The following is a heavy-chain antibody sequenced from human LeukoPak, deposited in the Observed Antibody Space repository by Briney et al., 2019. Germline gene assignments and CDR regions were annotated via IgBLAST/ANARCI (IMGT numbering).Heavy chain of an antibody. CDR1: GFTFSNYA. D-gene: IGHD2-2*01. CDR2: INNSGGKT. V-gene: IGHV3-23*01. CDR3: AKLAGYCSTTSCWYFDY. Sequence: GGSLRLSCAASGFTFSNYAMSRVRQAPGKGLEWVSIINNSGGKTYYADSVKGRFTISRDNSKNTLYLQMDSLRAEDTAIYYCAKLAGYCSTTSCWYFDYWGQGTLVTVSS. J-gene: IGHJ4*02.